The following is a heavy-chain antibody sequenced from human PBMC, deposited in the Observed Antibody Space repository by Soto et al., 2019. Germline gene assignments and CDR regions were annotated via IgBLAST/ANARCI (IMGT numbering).Heavy chain of an antibody. CDR2: IFHTGTT. Sequence: SETLSLTCADSGYSVSSGHYLGWIRQPPGKGLEWIGSIFHTGTTYYNPSLKSRVTLSLDTANNQFSLKLTSVTATDTAVYYCARGGLTVTSYYYYGMGVWGQGTTVTVSS. CDR1: GYSVSSGHY. D-gene: IGHD4-17*01. J-gene: IGHJ6*02. V-gene: IGHV4-38-2*01. CDR3: ARGGLTVTSYYYYGMGV.